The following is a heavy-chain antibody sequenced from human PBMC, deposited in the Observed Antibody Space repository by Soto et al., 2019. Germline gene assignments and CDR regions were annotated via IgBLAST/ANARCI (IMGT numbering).Heavy chain of an antibody. D-gene: IGHD5-12*01. V-gene: IGHV1-69*01. J-gene: IGHJ4*02. Sequence: QVQLVQSGAEVKKPGSSVKVSCKAPGGTFKNNGISWVRQAPGQGLEWMGGIIPVFGTTNYAQKFQGRLTITAEDSTSTAYMELSSLRSEDTAVYYCARENGVAVGTILYYFDYWGQGTLVTVSS. CDR3: ARENGVAVGTILYYFDY. CDR1: GGTFKNNG. CDR2: IIPVFGTT.